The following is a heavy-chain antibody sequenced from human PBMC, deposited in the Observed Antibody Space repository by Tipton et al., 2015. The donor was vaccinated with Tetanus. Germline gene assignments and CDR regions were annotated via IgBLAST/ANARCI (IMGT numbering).Heavy chain of an antibody. CDR3: ARDGASAWTDIDY. Sequence: SLRLSCAASGFTFDDYAMHWVRQAPGKGLEWVSGITWDSANRGYADSVKGRFTISRDDSKNTLYLQMNSLRAEDTGLYYCARDGASAWTDIDYWGQGTLVTVSS. CDR2: ITWDSANR. V-gene: IGHV3-9*01. J-gene: IGHJ4*02. D-gene: IGHD1-1*01. CDR1: GFTFDDYA.